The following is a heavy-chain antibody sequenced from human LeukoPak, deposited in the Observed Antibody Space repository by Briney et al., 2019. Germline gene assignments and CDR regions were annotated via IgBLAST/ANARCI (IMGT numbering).Heavy chain of an antibody. CDR3: ARLREVAVAGTLDAFDI. J-gene: IGHJ3*02. CDR2: ISAYNGNT. D-gene: IGHD6-19*01. CDR1: GGTFSSYA. V-gene: IGHV1-18*01. Sequence: GASVKVSCKASGGTFSSYAISWVRQAPGQGLEWMGWISAYNGNTNYAQKLQGRVTMTTDTSTSTAYMELRSLRSDDTAVYYCARLREVAVAGTLDAFDIWGQGTMVTVSS.